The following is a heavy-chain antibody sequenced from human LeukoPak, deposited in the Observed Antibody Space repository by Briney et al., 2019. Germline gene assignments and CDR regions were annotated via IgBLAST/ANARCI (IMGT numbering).Heavy chain of an antibody. D-gene: IGHD3-10*01. J-gene: IGHJ4*02. Sequence: GGSLRLSCAASGFTFSSYGMYWVRQAPGKGLEWVAFIRYDGSTTNYADSVKGRFTISRDDAKNTLYLQMNDLRAEDTAVYYCARAGSFRFDYWGQGTLVTVSS. V-gene: IGHV3-30*02. CDR2: IRYDGSTT. CDR1: GFTFSSYG. CDR3: ARAGSFRFDY.